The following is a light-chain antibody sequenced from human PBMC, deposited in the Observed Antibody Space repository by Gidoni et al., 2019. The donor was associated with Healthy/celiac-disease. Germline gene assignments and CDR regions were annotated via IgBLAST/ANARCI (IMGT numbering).Light chain of an antibody. CDR1: QSISSW. J-gene: IGKJ1*01. Sequence: DIQMTQSPSTLSASVGDRVTITCRASQSISSWLAWYQKKPGKAPKLLIYKASSVKSGVPSRFSGSGSGTEFTLTISSLQPDDFATYYCQQYNSYSLTFGQGTKVEIK. CDR2: KAS. V-gene: IGKV1-5*03. CDR3: QQYNSYSLT.